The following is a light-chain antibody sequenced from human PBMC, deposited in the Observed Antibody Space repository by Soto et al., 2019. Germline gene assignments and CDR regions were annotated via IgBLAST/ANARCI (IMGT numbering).Light chain of an antibody. CDR3: LQDYVYPWT. Sequence: AIQVTQSPSSLSASVGDRVTISCRASQGIGNDLGWYQQKPGKAPKLLIYEASTLQTGVASRFSGSGSGTDFTLTISSLQPVDFATYYCLQDYVYPWTFGQGTKVEVK. CDR2: EAS. CDR1: QGIGND. V-gene: IGKV1-6*01. J-gene: IGKJ1*01.